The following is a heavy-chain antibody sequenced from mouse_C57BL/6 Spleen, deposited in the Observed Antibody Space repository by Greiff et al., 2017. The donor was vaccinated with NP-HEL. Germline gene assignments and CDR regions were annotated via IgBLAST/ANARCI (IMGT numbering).Heavy chain of an antibody. V-gene: IGHV5-4*01. Sequence: EVHLVESGGGLVKPGGSLKLSCAASGFTFSSYAMSWVRQTPEKRLEWVATISDGGSYTYYPDNVKGRFTISRDNAKNNLYLQMSHLKSEDTAMYYCARDLDYYGSSHWYFDVWGTGTTVTVSS. CDR1: GFTFSSYA. CDR3: ARDLDYYGSSHWYFDV. D-gene: IGHD1-1*01. CDR2: ISDGGSYT. J-gene: IGHJ1*03.